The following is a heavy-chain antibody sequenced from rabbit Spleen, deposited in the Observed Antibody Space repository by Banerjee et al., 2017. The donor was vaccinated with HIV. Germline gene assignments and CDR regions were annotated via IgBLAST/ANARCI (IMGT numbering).Heavy chain of an antibody. D-gene: IGHD1-1*01. CDR2: INTGSGSA. CDR1: GFSFSSYW. J-gene: IGHJ6*01. Sequence: QSLEESGGGLVQPEGSLTLTCTASGFSFSSYWLCWVRQAPGKGLEWIGCINTGSGSAYYASWAKGRFTISKTSSTTVTLQMTSLTAADTATYFCARDTSSSFSSYGMDLWGQGTLVTVS. CDR3: ARDTSSSFSSYGMDL. V-gene: IGHV1S40*01.